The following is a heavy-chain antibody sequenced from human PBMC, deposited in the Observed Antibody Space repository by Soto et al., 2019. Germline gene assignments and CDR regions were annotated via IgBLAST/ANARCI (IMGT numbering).Heavy chain of an antibody. Sequence: SETLSLTCAVSCYSISSGYYWGWIRQPPGKGLEWIGSIYHSGSTYYNPSLKSRVTISVDTSKNQFSLKLSSVTAADTAVYYCARDGYGSTGYWGQGTLVTV. D-gene: IGHD6-13*01. CDR2: IYHSGST. CDR1: CYSISSGYY. CDR3: ARDGYGSTGY. V-gene: IGHV4-38-2*02. J-gene: IGHJ4*02.